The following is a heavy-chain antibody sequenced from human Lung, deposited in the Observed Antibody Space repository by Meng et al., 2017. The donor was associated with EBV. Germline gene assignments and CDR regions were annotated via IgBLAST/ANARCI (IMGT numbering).Heavy chain of an antibody. CDR3: ARGPSTINVEKGDWIDS. CDR1: GYTFTNYA. Sequence: QVQLVQSGSELRKPXXXXKVXXKXXGYTFTNYAINWVRQAPGQGLEWKGVINPSGGSTTYSQKFQGRVTITADKSTSTAYMELSSLRSEDTAVYYCARGPSTINVEKGDWIDSWGQGTLVTVSS. D-gene: IGHD5-12*01. V-gene: IGHV1-46*01. J-gene: IGHJ4*02. CDR2: INPSGGST.